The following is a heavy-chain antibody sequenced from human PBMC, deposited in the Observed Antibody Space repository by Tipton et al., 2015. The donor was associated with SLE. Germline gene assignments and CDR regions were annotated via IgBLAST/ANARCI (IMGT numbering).Heavy chain of an antibody. J-gene: IGHJ5*02. CDR2: IYYSGST. CDR3: ARGGRQLVPFTWFDT. V-gene: IGHV4-34*01. D-gene: IGHD5-24*01. CDR1: GGSFSGYY. Sequence: TLSLTCAVYGGSFSGYYWSWIRQPPGKGLEWIGYIYYSGSTNYNPSLKSRVTISVDTSKKQFSLTLTSVTAADTAVYFCARGGRQLVPFTWFDTWGQGTLVTVSS.